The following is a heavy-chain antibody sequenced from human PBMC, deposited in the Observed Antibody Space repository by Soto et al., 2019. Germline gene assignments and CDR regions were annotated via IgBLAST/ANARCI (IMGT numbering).Heavy chain of an antibody. V-gene: IGHV4-61*01. J-gene: IGHJ4*02. CDR3: AREGKQQLVSNYFDY. CDR1: GGSVSSGSYY. CDR2: IYYSGST. Sequence: SETLSLTCTVSGGSVSSGSYYWSWILQPPGKGLECIGYIYYSGSTNYNPSLKSRVTISVDTAKNQFSLKLSSVTAADTAVYYCAREGKQQLVSNYFDYWGQGTLVTVSS. D-gene: IGHD6-13*01.